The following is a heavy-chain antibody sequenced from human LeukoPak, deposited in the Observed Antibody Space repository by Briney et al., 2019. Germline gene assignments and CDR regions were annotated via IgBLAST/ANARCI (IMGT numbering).Heavy chain of an antibody. CDR1: GYTFTSYD. J-gene: IGHJ3*02. CDR3: ARGPYYYDSSGRYDAFDI. CDR2: MNPNSGNT. D-gene: IGHD3-22*01. Sequence: GSSVKVSCKASGYTFTSYDINWVRQATGQGLEWMGWMNPNSGNTGYAQKFQDRVTITRNTSISTAYMELSSLRSEDTAVYYCARGPYYYDSSGRYDAFDIWGQGKMVTVSS. V-gene: IGHV1-8*03.